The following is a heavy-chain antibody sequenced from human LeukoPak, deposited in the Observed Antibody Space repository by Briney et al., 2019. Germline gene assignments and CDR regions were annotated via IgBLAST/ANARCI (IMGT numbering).Heavy chain of an antibody. V-gene: IGHV4-39*01. CDR3: ARQRIAAAAPFDY. CDR1: GGSISSSSYY. D-gene: IGHD6-13*01. Sequence: KPSETLSLTCIVSGGSISSSSYYWGWIRQPPGKGLEWIGSIYYSGSTYYNPSLKSRVTISVDTSKNQFSLKLSSVTAADTAVYYCARQRIAAAAPFDYWGQGTLVTVSS. J-gene: IGHJ4*02. CDR2: IYYSGST.